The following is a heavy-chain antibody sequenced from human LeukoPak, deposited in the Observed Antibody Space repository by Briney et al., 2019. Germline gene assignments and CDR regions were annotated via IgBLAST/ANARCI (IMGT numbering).Heavy chain of an antibody. Sequence: GGSLRLSCAASGFTFDDYAMHWVRQAPGKGLEWVSGISWNSGSIGYADSVKGRFTISRDNAKNSLYLQMNSLRAEDTALYYCARTLWSGRIFDYWGQGTLVTVSS. CDR1: GFTFDDYA. CDR2: ISWNSGSI. J-gene: IGHJ4*02. D-gene: IGHD3-3*01. CDR3: ARTLWSGRIFDY. V-gene: IGHV3-9*01.